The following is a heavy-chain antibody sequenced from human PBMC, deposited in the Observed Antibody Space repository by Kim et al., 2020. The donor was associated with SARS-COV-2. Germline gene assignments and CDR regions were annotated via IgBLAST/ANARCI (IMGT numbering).Heavy chain of an antibody. D-gene: IGHD3-3*01. CDR3: ARVPSEWLPNYYYYGMDV. J-gene: IGHJ6*02. Sequence: SRVTISVDTSKNQFSLKLSSVTAADTAVYYCARVPSEWLPNYYYYGMDVWGQGTTVTVSS. V-gene: IGHV4-59*01.